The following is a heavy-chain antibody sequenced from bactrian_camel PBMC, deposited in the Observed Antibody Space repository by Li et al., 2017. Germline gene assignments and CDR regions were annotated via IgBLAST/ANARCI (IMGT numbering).Heavy chain of an antibody. Sequence: HVQLVESGGGLVQPGGSLRLSCAASGFTFSSYTYYMTWIRQAPGKGLEWVSGINKDGSNTNYADSVKGRFTISRDNSKNTVALQMNSLKSEDTALYYCAATGDSWGGDFGHWGQGTQVTVS. CDR3: AATGDSWGGDFGH. J-gene: IGHJ6*01. CDR2: INKDGSNT. D-gene: IGHD5*01. CDR1: GFTFSSYTYY. V-gene: IGHV3S6*01.